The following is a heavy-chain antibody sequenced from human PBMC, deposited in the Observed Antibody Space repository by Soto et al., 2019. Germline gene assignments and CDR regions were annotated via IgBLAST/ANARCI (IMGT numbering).Heavy chain of an antibody. CDR2: ISAYNGNT. J-gene: IGHJ5*02. CDR3: ARDVQDGSGSDWFDP. CDR1: GYTFTSYG. V-gene: IGHV1-18*01. D-gene: IGHD3-10*01. Sequence: ASVKVSCKASGYTFTSYGISWVRQAPGQGLEWMGWISAYNGNTNYAQKLQGRVTMTTDTSTSTAYMELRSLRSDDTAVYYCARDVQDGSGSDWFDPWGQGTLVTVSS.